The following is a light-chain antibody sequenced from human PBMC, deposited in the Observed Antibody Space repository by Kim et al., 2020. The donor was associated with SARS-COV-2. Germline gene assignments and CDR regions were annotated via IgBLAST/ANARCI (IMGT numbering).Light chain of an antibody. J-gene: IGKJ1*01. Sequence: ASVGDRVTIAWRASKDIDNSLAWDHQKPGKVPKVLIYGASTLHSGVPSRYSGSGSGTEFNLTVGSVQTEDVATYDGQKYNNAPWTFGPGTKVDIK. CDR1: KDIDNS. CDR2: GAS. CDR3: QKYNNAPWT. V-gene: IGKV1-27*01.